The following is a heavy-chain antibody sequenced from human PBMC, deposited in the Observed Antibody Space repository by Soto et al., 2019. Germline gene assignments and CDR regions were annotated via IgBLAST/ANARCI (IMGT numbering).Heavy chain of an antibody. D-gene: IGHD2-15*01. CDR3: AAAYCSGGSCYSRGHYYYYYGMDV. Sequence: ASVKVSCKASGGTFSSYAISWVRQAPGQGLEWMGGIIPIFGTANYAQKFQGRVTITADESTSTAYMELSSLRSEDTAVYYCAAAYCSGGSCYSRGHYYYYYGMDVWGQGTTVTVSS. V-gene: IGHV1-69*13. CDR1: GGTFSSYA. J-gene: IGHJ6*02. CDR2: IIPIFGTA.